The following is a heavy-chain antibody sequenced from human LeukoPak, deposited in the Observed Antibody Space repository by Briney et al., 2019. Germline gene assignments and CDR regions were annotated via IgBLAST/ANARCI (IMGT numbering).Heavy chain of an antibody. D-gene: IGHD4-17*01. CDR1: GFTFSDYY. CDR2: IYYTGRN. Sequence: GSLRLSCAASGFTFSDYYMSWIRQPPGKGLEWIGSIYYTGRNYYNPSLKSRVTISVDTSKNQFSLKLSSVTAADMAVYYCARMTTVSPGWFDPWGQGTLVTVSS. V-gene: IGHV4-38-2*01. J-gene: IGHJ5*02. CDR3: ARMTTVSPGWFDP.